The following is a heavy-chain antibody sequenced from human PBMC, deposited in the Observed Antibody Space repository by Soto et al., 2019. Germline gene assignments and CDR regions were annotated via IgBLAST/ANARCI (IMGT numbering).Heavy chain of an antibody. J-gene: IGHJ4*02. CDR3: ARDYDILTGYYTIYYFDY. CDR2: ISAYNGNT. CDR1: GYTFTSYG. D-gene: IGHD3-9*01. Sequence: ASVKVSCKASGYTFTSYGISWVRQAPGQGLEWMGWISAYNGNTNYAQKLQGRVTMTTDTSTSTAYMELRSLRSDDTAMYYCARDYDILTGYYTIYYFDYWGQGTLVTVSS. V-gene: IGHV1-18*01.